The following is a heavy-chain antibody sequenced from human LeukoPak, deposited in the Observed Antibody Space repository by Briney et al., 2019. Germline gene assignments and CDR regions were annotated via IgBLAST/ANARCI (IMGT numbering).Heavy chain of an antibody. D-gene: IGHD6-13*01. V-gene: IGHV3-11*01. CDR1: GFTLSDYY. CDR3: ARGGFLSSRWYPPFDY. J-gene: IGHJ4*02. CDR2: ISSSGSTI. Sequence: TTGGSLRLSCAASGFTLSDYYMSWIRQAPGKGLEWVSYISSSGSTIYYADSVKGRFTISRDNAKTSLYLQMNSLRAEDTAVYYCARGGFLSSRWYPPFDYWGQGTLVTVSS.